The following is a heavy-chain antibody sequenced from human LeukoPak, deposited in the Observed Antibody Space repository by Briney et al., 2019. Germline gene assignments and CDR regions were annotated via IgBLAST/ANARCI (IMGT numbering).Heavy chain of an antibody. D-gene: IGHD4-17*01. CDR3: ARGPTTVTRNRFDP. J-gene: IGHJ5*02. V-gene: IGHV4-34*01. Sequence: SETLSLTCAVYGGSFSGYYWSWIRQPPGKGLEWIGEINHSGSTNYNPSLKSRVTISVDTSKNQFSLKLSSVTAADTAVYYCARGPTTVTRNRFDPWGQGTLVTVSS. CDR1: GGSFSGYY. CDR2: INHSGST.